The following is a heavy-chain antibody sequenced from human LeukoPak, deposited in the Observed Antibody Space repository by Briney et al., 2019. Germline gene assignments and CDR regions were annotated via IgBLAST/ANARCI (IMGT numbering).Heavy chain of an antibody. Sequence: GGSLRLTCAASGCTFSSNWRTWVRQTPGKGLEWVGNIKQDGSDKQYADSVKGGFTISRDNAKTSLYLHMNSMRAAATAVYYCAKDTGSESWGAFDYWGQGTLVTVSS. CDR1: GCTFSSNW. CDR3: AKDTGSESWGAFDY. CDR2: IKQDGSDK. D-gene: IGHD1-26*01. J-gene: IGHJ4*02. V-gene: IGHV3-7*01.